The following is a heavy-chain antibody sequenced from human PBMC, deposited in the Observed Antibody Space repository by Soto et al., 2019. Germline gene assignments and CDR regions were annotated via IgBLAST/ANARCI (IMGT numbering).Heavy chain of an antibody. CDR2: INAGNGNT. CDR3: ARDSGGMDV. Sequence: QVQLVQSGAEVKKPGASVKISCKASGYTFTSYALHWVRQAPGQRLEWMGWINAGNGNTKYSKKXQXXXTXXRDTSASTAYMELSSLRSEDTAVYYCARDSGGMDVWGQGTTVTVSS. V-gene: IGHV1-3*01. CDR1: GYTFTSYA. J-gene: IGHJ6*02.